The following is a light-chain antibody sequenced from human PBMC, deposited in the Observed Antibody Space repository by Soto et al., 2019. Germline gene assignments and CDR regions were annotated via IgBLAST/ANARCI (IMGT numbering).Light chain of an antibody. J-gene: IGKJ4*01. CDR3: QQYGSSPT. CDR2: GAS. Sequence: ESVLTQAPGTLSLSPGERATLSCRASQSVSSSYLAWYQQKPGQAPRLLIYGASSRATGIPDRFSGSGSGTDFTLTISRLGPEDFAVYYCQQYGSSPTFGGGTKVDIK. CDR1: QSVSSSY. V-gene: IGKV3-20*01.